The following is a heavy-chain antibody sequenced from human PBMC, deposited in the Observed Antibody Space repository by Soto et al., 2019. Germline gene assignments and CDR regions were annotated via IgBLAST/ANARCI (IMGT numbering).Heavy chain of an antibody. CDR3: ARVDSGYDGNFYYYYMDV. Sequence: LRLSCAASGFTFSTHWMSWVRQAPGKGLEWVANIKQDGSEKNYVDSVKGRFTISRDNAKNSLYVQMNSLRAEDTAVYYCARVDSGYDGNFYYYYMDVWGKGTTVTVSS. D-gene: IGHD5-12*01. CDR2: IKQDGSEK. CDR1: GFTFSTHW. V-gene: IGHV3-7*01. J-gene: IGHJ6*03.